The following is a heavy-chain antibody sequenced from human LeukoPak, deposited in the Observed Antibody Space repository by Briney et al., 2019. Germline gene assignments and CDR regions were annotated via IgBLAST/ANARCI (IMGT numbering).Heavy chain of an antibody. CDR2: IRYDGSNK. V-gene: IGHV3-30*02. CDR1: GFTFSSYG. D-gene: IGHD6-19*01. Sequence: GGSLRLSCAASGFTFSSYGMHWVRQAPGKGLEWVAFIRYDGSNKYYADSVKGRFTISRDNSKNTLYLQMNSLRAEDTAVYYCARGVRIAVAGNIDYWGQGTLVTVSS. J-gene: IGHJ4*02. CDR3: ARGVRIAVAGNIDY.